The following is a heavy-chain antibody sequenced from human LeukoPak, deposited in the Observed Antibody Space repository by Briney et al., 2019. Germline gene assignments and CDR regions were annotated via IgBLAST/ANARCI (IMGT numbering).Heavy chain of an antibody. D-gene: IGHD2-2*01. V-gene: IGHV3-21*01. CDR3: ARELGGYCSSTSCYGDY. CDR2: ISSSSSYI. Sequence: KTGGSLRLSCAASGFTFSSYSMNWVRQAPGKGLEWVSSISSSSSYIYYADSVKGRFTISRDNAKNSLYLQMNSLRAEDTAVYYCARELGGYCSSTSCYGDYWGQGTLVTVSS. J-gene: IGHJ4*02. CDR1: GFTFSSYS.